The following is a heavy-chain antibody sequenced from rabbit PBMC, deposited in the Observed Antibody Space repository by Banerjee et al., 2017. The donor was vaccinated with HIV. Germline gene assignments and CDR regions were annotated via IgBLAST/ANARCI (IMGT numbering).Heavy chain of an antibody. Sequence: QEQLEESGGDLVKPEGSLTLTCTASGFSFSNKYVMCWVRQAPGKGLEWIACINTSSGSTVYATWAKGRFTISETSSTTVTLQMTSLTAADTATYFCARSYAGASTYGYPTLNLWGQGTLVTVS. CDR2: INTSSGST. D-gene: IGHD4-2*01. J-gene: IGHJ4*01. V-gene: IGHV1S45*01. CDR3: ARSYAGASTYGYPTLNL. CDR1: GFSFSNKYV.